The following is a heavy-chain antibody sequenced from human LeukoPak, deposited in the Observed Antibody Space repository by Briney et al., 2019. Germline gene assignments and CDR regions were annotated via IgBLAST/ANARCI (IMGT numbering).Heavy chain of an antibody. CDR3: ARVSGVGVSAYYYYYMDV. CDR2: ISYDGSNK. CDR1: GFTFSSYA. D-gene: IGHD7-27*01. J-gene: IGHJ6*03. Sequence: GGSLRLSCAASGFTFSSYAMHWVRQAPGKGLEWVAVISYDGSNKYYADSVKGRFTISRDNAKNSLYLQMNSLRAEDTAVYYCARVSGVGVSAYYYYYMDVWGKGTTVTVSS. V-gene: IGHV3-30*04.